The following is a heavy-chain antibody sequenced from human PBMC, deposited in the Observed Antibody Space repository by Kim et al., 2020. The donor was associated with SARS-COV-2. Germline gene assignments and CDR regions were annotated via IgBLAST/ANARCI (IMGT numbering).Heavy chain of an antibody. D-gene: IGHD3-22*01. CDR3: AKVNRDGSLVVVDGFDY. J-gene: IGHJ4*02. Sequence: GGSLRLSCAASGFTFSSYAMSWVRQAPGKGLEWVSAISGSGGSTYYADSVKGRFTISRDNSKNTLYLQMNSLRAEDTAVYYCAKVNRDGSLVVVDGFDYWGQGTLVTVSS. V-gene: IGHV3-23*01. CDR1: GFTFSSYA. CDR2: ISGSGGST.